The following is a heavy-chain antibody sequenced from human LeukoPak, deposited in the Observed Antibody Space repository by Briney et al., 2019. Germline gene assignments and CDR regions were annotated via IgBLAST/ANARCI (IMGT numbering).Heavy chain of an antibody. CDR2: TSGSGDTT. CDR3: AKVGAYYYDTSAYYPPHFDY. Sequence: GGSLRLSCAASGFTFSSYAMSWVRQAPGKGLEWVSLTSGSGDTTYYADSVKGRFTISRVNSKNTLDLQMNSLRAEDTAVYYCAKVGAYYYDTSAYYPPHFDYWGQGTLVTVSS. CDR1: GFTFSSYA. J-gene: IGHJ4*02. V-gene: IGHV3-23*01. D-gene: IGHD3-22*01.